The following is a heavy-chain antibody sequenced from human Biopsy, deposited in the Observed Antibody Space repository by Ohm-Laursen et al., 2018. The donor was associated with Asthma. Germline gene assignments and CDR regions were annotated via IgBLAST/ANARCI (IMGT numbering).Heavy chain of an antibody. J-gene: IGHJ6*02. CDR2: IYYSGTT. D-gene: IGHD6-13*01. CDR1: SGSGGYMRSGNYY. Sequence: GTLSLTCSLSSGSGGYMRSGNYYWGWIRQPPGKGLEWIGSIYYSGTTYYNPSLESRVTVSPDTSKNQFSLNLTSVIAADTAVYYCVRGSSSWHHGPFHYYYGLDVWGQGTTATVSS. CDR3: VRGSSSWHHGPFHYYYGLDV. V-gene: IGHV4-39*01.